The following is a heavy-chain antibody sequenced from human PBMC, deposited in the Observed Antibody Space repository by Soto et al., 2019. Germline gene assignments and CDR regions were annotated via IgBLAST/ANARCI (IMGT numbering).Heavy chain of an antibody. D-gene: IGHD5-12*01. CDR2: ISYDGSNK. J-gene: IGHJ4*02. V-gene: IGHV3-30-3*01. CDR1: GFTLSSYA. CDR3: ARDLPVATIEGIDY. Sequence: GGSLRLSCAASGFTLSSYALHWVRQAPGKGLEWVAVISYDGSNKYHADSVKGRFTISRDNSKNTLFLQMTSLRHDDTAVYYCARDLPVATIEGIDYWGQGTLVTVSS.